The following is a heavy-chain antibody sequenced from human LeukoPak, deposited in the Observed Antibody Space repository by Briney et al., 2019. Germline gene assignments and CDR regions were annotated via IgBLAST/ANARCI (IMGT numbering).Heavy chain of an antibody. V-gene: IGHV1-69*04. CDR3: ARWRYTVTTLKTYYGMDV. CDR2: IIPILGIA. D-gene: IGHD4-11*01. J-gene: IGHJ6*02. CDR1: GGTFSSYA. Sequence: ASVKVSCKASGGTFSSYAISWVRQAPGQGLEWMGRIIPILGIANYAQKFQGRVTITADKSTSTAYMELSSLRSEDTAVYYCARWRYTVTTLKTYYGMDVWGQGTTVTVSS.